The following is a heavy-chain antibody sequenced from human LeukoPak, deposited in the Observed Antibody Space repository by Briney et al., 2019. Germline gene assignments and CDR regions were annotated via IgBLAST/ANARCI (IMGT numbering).Heavy chain of an antibody. CDR3: ARYTRRDGYNHFDY. CDR1: GGSISSGSYY. J-gene: IGHJ4*02. CDR2: IYTSGST. V-gene: IGHV4-61*02. D-gene: IGHD5-24*01. Sequence: SQTLSLTCTVSGGSISSGSYYWSWIRQPAGKGLEWIGRIYTSGSTNYNPSLKSRVTISVDTSKNQFSLKLSSVTAADTAVYYCARYTRRDGYNHFDYWGQGTLVTVSS.